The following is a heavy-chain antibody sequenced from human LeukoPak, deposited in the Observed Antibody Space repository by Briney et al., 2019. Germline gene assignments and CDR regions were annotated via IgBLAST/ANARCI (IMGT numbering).Heavy chain of an antibody. J-gene: IGHJ2*01. D-gene: IGHD3-22*01. CDR3: ARDRRNYDSSGKPSYFDL. CDR2: ISAYNGNT. V-gene: IGHV1-18*01. CDR1: GYTFTSYG. Sequence: ASVKVSCKVSGYTFTSYGISWVRQAPGQGLEWMGWISAYNGNTNYAQKLQGRVTMTTDTSTSTAYMELRSLRSDDTAVYYCARDRRNYDSSGKPSYFDLWGRGTLVTVSS.